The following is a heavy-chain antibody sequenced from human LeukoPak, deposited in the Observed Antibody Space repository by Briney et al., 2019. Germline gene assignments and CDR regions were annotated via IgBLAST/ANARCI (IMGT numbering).Heavy chain of an antibody. CDR1: GYTFTSYF. D-gene: IGHD4/OR15-4a*01. J-gene: IGHJ6*03. CDR3: ARGVLTRRSYYYYYMDV. CDR2: INPSGGNT. V-gene: IGHV1-46*01. Sequence: ASVKVSCKASGYTFTSYFIHWVRQAPGQGLEWMGIINPSGGNTNYAQKFQGRVTMTRDTSTSTAYMELSSLRSEDTAAYYCARGVLTRRSYYYYYMDVWGKGTTVTISS.